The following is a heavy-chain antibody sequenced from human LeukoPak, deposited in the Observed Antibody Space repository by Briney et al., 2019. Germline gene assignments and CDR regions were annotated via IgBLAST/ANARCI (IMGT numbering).Heavy chain of an antibody. J-gene: IGHJ3*02. D-gene: IGHD3-10*01. Sequence: GGSLRLSCAASGFTFSSYAMSWVRQAPVKGLEWVSAISGSGGSTYYADSVKGRFTISRDNSKNTLYLQMDSLRAEDTAVYYCAKSGYYGSGSYTDAFDIWGQGTMVTVSS. V-gene: IGHV3-23*01. CDR2: ISGSGGST. CDR3: AKSGYYGSGSYTDAFDI. CDR1: GFTFSSYA.